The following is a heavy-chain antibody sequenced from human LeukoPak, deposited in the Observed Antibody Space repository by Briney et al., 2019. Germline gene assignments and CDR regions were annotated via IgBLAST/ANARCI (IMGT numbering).Heavy chain of an antibody. D-gene: IGHD3-22*01. CDR2: ISSGSSYI. J-gene: IGHJ4*02. CDR1: GFTFSSYR. Sequence: GGSLRLSCAASGFTFSSYRMIWVRQAPGKGLEWVSSISSGSSYIYYEESVKRRYTIERDNAKNSLYLQMNSQRAEDTAVYYCATNYYYDSSGYYLPCDYWGRGTLVTVSS. V-gene: IGHV3-21*01. CDR3: ATNYYYDSSGYYLPCDY.